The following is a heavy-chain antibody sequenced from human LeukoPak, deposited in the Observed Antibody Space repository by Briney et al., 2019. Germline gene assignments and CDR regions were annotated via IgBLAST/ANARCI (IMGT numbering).Heavy chain of an antibody. Sequence: PSQTLSLTCTVSGGSISSGGYYWSWIRQHPGKGLEWIGYIYYSGSTYYNPSLKSRVTISVDTSKNQFSLKLSSVTAADTAVYYCARGVGTYYDFWSGYYYFDYWGQGTLVTVSS. CDR2: IYYSGST. J-gene: IGHJ4*02. V-gene: IGHV4-31*03. CDR3: ARGVGTYYDFWSGYYYFDY. CDR1: GGSISSGGYY. D-gene: IGHD3-3*01.